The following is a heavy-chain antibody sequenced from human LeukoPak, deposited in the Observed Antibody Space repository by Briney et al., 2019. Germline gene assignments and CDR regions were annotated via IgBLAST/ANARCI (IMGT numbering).Heavy chain of an antibody. D-gene: IGHD1-26*01. J-gene: IGHJ4*02. CDR3: ARLYSGSYPPGY. CDR1: VFTFSSYE. CDR2: ISSSGSTI. Sequence: GGSLRLSCAASVFTFSSYEMNWVRQAPGKGLEWVSYISSSGSTIYYADSVKGRFTISRDNAKNSLYLQMNSLRAEDTAVYYCARLYSGSYPPGYWGQGTLVTVSS. V-gene: IGHV3-48*03.